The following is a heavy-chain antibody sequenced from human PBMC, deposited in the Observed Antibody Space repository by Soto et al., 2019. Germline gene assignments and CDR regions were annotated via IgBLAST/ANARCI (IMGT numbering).Heavy chain of an antibody. V-gene: IGHV1-18*01. Sequence: ASVKFSCKASGYTFTSYGISWVRQAPGQGLEWMGWISAYNGNTNYAQKLQGRVTMTTDTSTSTAYMELRSLRSDDTAVYYCARSGPYSSGWYVRHFDYWGQGTLVTVSS. CDR1: GYTFTSYG. J-gene: IGHJ4*02. D-gene: IGHD6-19*01. CDR3: ARSGPYSSGWYVRHFDY. CDR2: ISAYNGNT.